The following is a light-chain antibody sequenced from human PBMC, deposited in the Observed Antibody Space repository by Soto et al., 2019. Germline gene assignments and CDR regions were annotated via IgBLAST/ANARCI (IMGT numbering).Light chain of an antibody. Sequence: QSALTQPASVSGSPGQSITISCTGTSSDVGGYNYVSWYQQHPGKAPKLMIYDVSNRPSGVSNRFSGSKSGNTASLTISGLQAEDEADYYCSSYTSSSTLHYVFETGTKLTVL. CDR1: SSDVGGYNY. V-gene: IGLV2-14*01. CDR2: DVS. J-gene: IGLJ1*01. CDR3: SSYTSSSTLHYV.